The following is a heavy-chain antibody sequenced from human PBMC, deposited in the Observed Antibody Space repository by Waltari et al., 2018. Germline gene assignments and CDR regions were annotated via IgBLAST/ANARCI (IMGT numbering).Heavy chain of an antibody. CDR2: INSDGSDT. CDR1: GFTFNKYW. Sequence: EEQLVESGGGLIQPGESLRVSCAVSGFTFNKYWMNWVRQSPGTGLVWVARINSDGSDTSYADFVKGRFTISRDNAKNTVYLQMKSLRAEDTAVYFCARVARKTYSSPVPGRDYYYGMDVWGLGTTVTVSS. CDR3: ARVARKTYSSPVPGRDYYYGMDV. J-gene: IGHJ6*02. D-gene: IGHD3-22*01. V-gene: IGHV3-74*01.